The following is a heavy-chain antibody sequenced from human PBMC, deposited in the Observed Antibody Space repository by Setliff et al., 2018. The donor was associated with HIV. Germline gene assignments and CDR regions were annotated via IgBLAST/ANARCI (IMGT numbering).Heavy chain of an antibody. CDR2: IYTSGTT. J-gene: IGHJ3*02. V-gene: IGHV4-61*02. CDR1: GGSISSGGFY. Sequence: PSATLSLTCTASGGSISSGGFYWYWIRQPAGKGLEWIGRIYTSGTTNYNPSLKSRVTISMDTSKSQFSLRLTPVTAADTAVYYCAGQDIGAVPALGAFDIWGQGTMVT. D-gene: IGHD2-2*01. CDR3: AGQDIGAVPALGAFDI.